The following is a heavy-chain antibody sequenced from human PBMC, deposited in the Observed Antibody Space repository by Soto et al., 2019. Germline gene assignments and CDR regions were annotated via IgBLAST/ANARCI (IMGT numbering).Heavy chain of an antibody. J-gene: IGHJ6*04. V-gene: IGHV3-30*18. CDR3: AKSSTGYYYHMDV. Sequence: GGSLRLSCVASGFTFSTYGMHWVRQAPGKGLEWVAVISYDGSNMYYVDSVKGRFTISRDNSKNTLYLQMNSLRVEDTAVYYCAKSSTGYYYHMDVWGKGTTVTVSS. CDR2: ISYDGSNM. CDR1: GFTFSTYG.